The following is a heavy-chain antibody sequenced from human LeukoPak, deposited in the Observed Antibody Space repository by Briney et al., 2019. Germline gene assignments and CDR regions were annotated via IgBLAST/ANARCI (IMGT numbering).Heavy chain of an antibody. V-gene: IGHV4-59*01. Sequence: SETLCLSCTVSGGSFSSYYWSWIRQPPGKGLEWVGYIYYSGSTNYNPSLKTRVTISVDTSKKQFSLKLSSVTAADTAVYYCARGHCSGGSCYDSWGQGTLVTVSS. CDR2: IYYSGST. CDR1: GGSFSSYY. J-gene: IGHJ4*02. CDR3: ARGHCSGGSCYDS. D-gene: IGHD2-15*01.